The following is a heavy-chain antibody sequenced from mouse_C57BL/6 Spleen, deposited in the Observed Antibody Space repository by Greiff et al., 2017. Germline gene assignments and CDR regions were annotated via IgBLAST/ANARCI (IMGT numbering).Heavy chain of an antibody. J-gene: IGHJ1*03. Sequence: EVQWVESEGGLVQPGSSMKLSCTASGFTFSDYYMAWVRQVPEKGLEWVANINYDGSSTYYLDSLKSRFIISRDNAKNILYLQMSSLKSEDTATYYCARAITEYFDVWGTGTTVTVSS. V-gene: IGHV5-16*01. CDR1: GFTFSDYY. CDR3: ARAITEYFDV. D-gene: IGHD1-3*01. CDR2: INYDGSST.